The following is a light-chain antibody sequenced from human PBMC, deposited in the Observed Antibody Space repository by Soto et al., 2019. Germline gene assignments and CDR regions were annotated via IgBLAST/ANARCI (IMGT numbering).Light chain of an antibody. V-gene: IGKV1-8*01. Sequence: IQMTQSPSAVSASTGDRVTITCRASQGISSYLAWYQQKPGKAPKLLIYAASTLQSGVPPRFSGSGSGTDFTLAISSLQPEDSATYYCLQDINYPWTFGQGTKVDIK. J-gene: IGKJ1*01. CDR3: LQDINYPWT. CDR1: QGISSY. CDR2: AAS.